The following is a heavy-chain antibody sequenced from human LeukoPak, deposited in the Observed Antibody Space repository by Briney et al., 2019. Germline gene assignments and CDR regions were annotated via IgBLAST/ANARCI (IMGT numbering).Heavy chain of an antibody. D-gene: IGHD1-26*01. CDR2: IYYSGST. J-gene: IGHJ3*02. V-gene: IGHV4-61*08. CDR1: GGSISSGGYS. CDR3: ARGGGLHAFDI. Sequence: SETLSLTCAVSGGSISSGGYSWSWIRQPPGKGLEWIGYIYYSGSTNYNPSLKSRVTISVDTSKNQFSLKLSSVTAADTAVYYCARGGGLHAFDIWGQGTMVTVSS.